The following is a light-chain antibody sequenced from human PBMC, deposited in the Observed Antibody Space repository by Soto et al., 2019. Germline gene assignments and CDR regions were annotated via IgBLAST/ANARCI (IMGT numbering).Light chain of an antibody. CDR3: QQYNSYPLT. CDR1: QENSNW. V-gene: IGKV1-5*03. J-gene: IGKJ2*01. Sequence: IQMTQAPFTLAASGGSRSPITCPASQENSNWLAWYQQKPGKAPKLLIYKASNLESGVPSRFRGSGSGTEFTLTVSSLQPDDFATYYCQQYNSYPLTFGQGTKVEI. CDR2: KAS.